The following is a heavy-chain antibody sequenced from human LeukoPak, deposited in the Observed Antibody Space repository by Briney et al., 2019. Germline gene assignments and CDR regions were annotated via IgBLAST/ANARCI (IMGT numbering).Heavy chain of an antibody. CDR1: GYTFTGYY. CDR2: INPNSGGT. V-gene: IGHV1-2*02. D-gene: IGHD2-15*01. Sequence: ASVKVSCKASGYTFTGYYMYWVRQAPGQGLKWMGWINPNSGGTNYAQKFQGRVTMTRDTSISTAYMELSRLRSDDTAVYYCARYCSGGSCVDYWGQGTLVTVSS. CDR3: ARYCSGGSCVDY. J-gene: IGHJ4*02.